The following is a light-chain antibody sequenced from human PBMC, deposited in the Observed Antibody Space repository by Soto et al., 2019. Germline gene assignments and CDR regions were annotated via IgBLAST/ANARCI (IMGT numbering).Light chain of an antibody. CDR3: LQYNSFLAL. Sequence: DIQMTQSPSSLSASVGDRVTITCRASQGIGNDLGWYQQKPGKAPKRLIYAASSLQSGVPSRFSGSGSGTEFTLTISSLQPEDFATYYCLQYNSFLALFGQGTKVEIK. CDR2: AAS. V-gene: IGKV1-17*01. J-gene: IGKJ1*01. CDR1: QGIGND.